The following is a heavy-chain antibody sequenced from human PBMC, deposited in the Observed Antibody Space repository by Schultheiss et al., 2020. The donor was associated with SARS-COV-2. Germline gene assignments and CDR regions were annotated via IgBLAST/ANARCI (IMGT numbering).Heavy chain of an antibody. CDR3: AGGGYDSSGSAFDY. V-gene: IGHV1-18*01. D-gene: IGHD3-22*01. CDR1: GYTFTSYG. J-gene: IGHJ4*02. CDR2: ISAYNGNT. Sequence: ASVKVSCKASGYTFTSYGVTWVRQAPGQGLEWMGWISAYNGNTNYAQKLQGRVTMTTDTSTSTAYMELRSLRSDDTAVYYCAGGGYDSSGSAFDYWGQGTLVTVSS.